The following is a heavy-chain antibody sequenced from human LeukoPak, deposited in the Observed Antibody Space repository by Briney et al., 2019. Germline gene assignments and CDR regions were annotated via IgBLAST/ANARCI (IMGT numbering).Heavy chain of an antibody. CDR2: IYYSGST. V-gene: IGHV4-59*01. CDR3: ARARQLERPHQAGYYFDY. Sequence: SETLSLTCTVSGGSISSYYWSWIRQPPGKGLEWIGYIYYSGSTNYTPSLKSRVTISVDTSKNQFSLKLSSVTAADTAVYYCARARQLERPHQAGYYFDYWGQGTLVTVSS. J-gene: IGHJ4*02. D-gene: IGHD1-1*01. CDR1: GGSISSYY.